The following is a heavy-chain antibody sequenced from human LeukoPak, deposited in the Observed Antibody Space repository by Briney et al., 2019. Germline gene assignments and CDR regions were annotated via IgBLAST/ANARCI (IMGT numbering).Heavy chain of an antibody. CDR1: GGSINGYF. J-gene: IGHJ4*02. CDR3: ARQDSSSWTDLYYFDY. Sequence: SETLSLTCTVSGGSINGYFWSWIRQPPGKGLEWIGYIYYSGSTNYNPSLKSRVTISVDTSKNQFSLKLSSVTAADTAVYYCARQDSSSWTDLYYFDYWGQGTLVTVSS. D-gene: IGHD6-13*01. V-gene: IGHV4-59*08. CDR2: IYYSGST.